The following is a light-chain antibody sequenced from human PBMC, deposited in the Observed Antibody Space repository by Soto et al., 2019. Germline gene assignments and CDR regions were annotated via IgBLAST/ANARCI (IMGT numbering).Light chain of an antibody. V-gene: IGKV1-9*01. J-gene: IGKJ1*01. CDR3: QKYDDASWT. CDR2: AAT. Sequence: IQMTQSPSSLSASVGDRVTITCRASQDISTFLAWYQKESGKAPRLLIYAATTLQSGVPSRFSGSGSVTEFTLTISSLQPEDVATYYCQKYDDASWTFGQGTKVDIK. CDR1: QDISTF.